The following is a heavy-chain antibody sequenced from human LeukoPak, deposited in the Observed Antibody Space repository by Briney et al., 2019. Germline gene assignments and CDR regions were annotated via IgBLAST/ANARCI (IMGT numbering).Heavy chain of an antibody. Sequence: PSQTLSLTCAVSGGSISSGGYSWSWTRQPPGKGLEWIGYIYHSGSTYYNPSLKSRVTISVDRSKNQFSLKLSSVTAADTAVYYCARAPAPIFGVVPYYYGMDVWGQGTTVTVSS. V-gene: IGHV4-30-2*02. CDR1: GGSISSGGYS. D-gene: IGHD3-3*01. CDR3: ARAPAPIFGVVPYYYGMDV. CDR2: IYHSGST. J-gene: IGHJ6*02.